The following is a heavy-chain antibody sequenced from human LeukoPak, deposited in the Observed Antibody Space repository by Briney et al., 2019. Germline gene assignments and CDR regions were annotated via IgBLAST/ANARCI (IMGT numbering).Heavy chain of an antibody. J-gene: IGHJ4*02. D-gene: IGHD3-22*01. Sequence: ASVKVSCKASGYTFTGYYMHWVRQAPGQGLEWMGWINPDSGGTNYAQKFQGRVTMTRDTSISTAYMELSRLRSDDTAVYYCARNYYDSSGYYYWGQGTLVTVSS. CDR3: ARNYYDSSGYYY. CDR2: INPDSGGT. V-gene: IGHV1-2*02. CDR1: GYTFTGYY.